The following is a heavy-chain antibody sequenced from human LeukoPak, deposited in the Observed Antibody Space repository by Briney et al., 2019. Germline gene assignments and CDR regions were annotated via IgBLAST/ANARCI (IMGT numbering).Heavy chain of an antibody. J-gene: IGHJ4*02. CDR3: AKDRHVLRFLEWLGDGFDY. V-gene: IGHV3-30*02. Sequence: GGSLRLSCAASGFTFSSYGMHWVRQAPGKGLEWVAFIRYDGSNKYYADSVKGRFTISRDNSKNTLYLQMNSLRAEDTAVYYCAKDRHVLRFLEWLGDGFDYWGQGTLVTVSS. CDR1: GFTFSSYG. CDR2: IRYDGSNK. D-gene: IGHD3-3*01.